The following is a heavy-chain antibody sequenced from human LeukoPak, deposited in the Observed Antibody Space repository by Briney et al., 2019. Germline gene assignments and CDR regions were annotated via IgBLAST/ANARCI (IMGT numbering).Heavy chain of an antibody. J-gene: IGHJ4*02. CDR1: GYTFTSYG. CDR3: ASFCSGGSCYSD. Sequence: ASVKVSCKASGYTFTSYGISWVRQAPGQGLEWMGWISAYNGNTNYAQKLQGRVTITADKSTSTAYMELSSLRSEDTAVYYCASFCSGGSCYSDWGQGTLVTVSS. V-gene: IGHV1-18*01. CDR2: ISAYNGNT. D-gene: IGHD2-15*01.